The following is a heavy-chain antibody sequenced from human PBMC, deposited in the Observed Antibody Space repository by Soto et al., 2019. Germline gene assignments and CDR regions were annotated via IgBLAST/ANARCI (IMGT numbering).Heavy chain of an antibody. V-gene: IGHV1-18*01. CDR2: ISTYNGNT. CDR3: ARGPTDYYDNSGDYFLDY. D-gene: IGHD3-22*01. CDR1: GYTFTTYG. J-gene: IGHJ4*02. Sequence: QVQLVQSGAEVKKPGASVKVSCKASGYTFTTYGMSWVRQAPGQGLDWMGWISTYNGNTKYAERLQGRFTMTTDTTTRTASMELRSLRSDDTAVYYCARGPTDYYDNSGDYFLDYWGQGTLVTVSS.